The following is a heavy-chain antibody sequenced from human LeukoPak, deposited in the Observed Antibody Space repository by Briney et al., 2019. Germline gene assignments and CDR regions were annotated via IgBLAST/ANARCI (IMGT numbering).Heavy chain of an antibody. V-gene: IGHV1-8*01. CDR1: GHTFTNYD. Sequence: ASVKVSCKASGHTFTNYDINWVRQATGQGLEWMGWMNPNSGNTGYAQKFQGRVTMTRNTSISTAYMELSSLRSEDTAVYYCARDNGGTAMAYYYYYYMDVWGKGTTVTISS. J-gene: IGHJ6*03. CDR2: MNPNSGNT. D-gene: IGHD5-18*01. CDR3: ARDNGGTAMAYYYYYYMDV.